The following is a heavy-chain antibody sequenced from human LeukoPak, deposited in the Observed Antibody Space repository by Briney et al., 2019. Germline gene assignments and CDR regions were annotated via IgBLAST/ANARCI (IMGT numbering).Heavy chain of an antibody. CDR1: GGSFSSEA. J-gene: IGHJ6*03. Sequence: GSSVKVSCKAFGGSFSSEAVSWVRQAPGQGLEWMGWINPNSGGTNYAQKFQGRVTMTRDTSISTAYMELSRLRSDDTAVYYCARKGERYMDVWGKGTTVTVSS. CDR3: ARKGERYMDV. V-gene: IGHV1-2*02. CDR2: INPNSGGT. D-gene: IGHD1-26*01.